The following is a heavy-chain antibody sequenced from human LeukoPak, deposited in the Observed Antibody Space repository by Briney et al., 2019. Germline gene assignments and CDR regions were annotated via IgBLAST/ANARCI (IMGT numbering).Heavy chain of an antibody. V-gene: IGHV1-2*06. CDR1: GYTFTGYY. D-gene: IGHD3-10*01. CDR2: INPNSGGT. J-gene: IGHJ6*03. Sequence: ASVKVSCKASGYTFTGYYMHWVRQAPGQGLEWMGRINPNSGGTNYAQKFQGRVTMTRDTSISTAYMELSRLRSDDTAVYYCARSLNGDYYYYYMDVWGKGTTVTVSS. CDR3: ARSLNGDYYYYYMDV.